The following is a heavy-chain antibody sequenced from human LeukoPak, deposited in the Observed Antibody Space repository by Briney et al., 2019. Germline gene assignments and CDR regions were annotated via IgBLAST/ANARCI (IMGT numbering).Heavy chain of an antibody. CDR2: ISITTTHI. D-gene: IGHD1-14*01. Sequence: PGGSLRLSCAASGFTLRNYRMNWVRQAPGKGLEWVSSISITTTHIFYADSVKGRFIISRDDAKNSLYLQMNSLRAEDTAVYYCARDPGSTGDYWGQGTQVTVSA. CDR1: GFTLRNYR. V-gene: IGHV3-21*01. CDR3: ARDPGSTGDY. J-gene: IGHJ4*02.